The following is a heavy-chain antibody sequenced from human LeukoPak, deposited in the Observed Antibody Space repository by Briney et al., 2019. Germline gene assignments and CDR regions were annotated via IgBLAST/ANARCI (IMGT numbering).Heavy chain of an antibody. CDR1: GGSISSYY. J-gene: IGHJ3*02. D-gene: IGHD6-6*01. CDR3: ARDPLSIAARRGAFDI. V-gene: IGHV4-59*01. CDR2: IYYSGST. Sequence: SETLSLTCTVSGGSISSYYWSWIRQPPGKGLEWIGYIYYSGSTNYNPSLKSRVTISVDPSKNQFSLKLSSVTAADTAVYYCARDPLSIAARRGAFDIWGQGTMVTVSS.